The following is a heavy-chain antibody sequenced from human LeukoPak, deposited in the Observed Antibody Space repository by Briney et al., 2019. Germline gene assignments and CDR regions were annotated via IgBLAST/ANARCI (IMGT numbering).Heavy chain of an antibody. CDR3: AKGSGGSCYSPADY. CDR1: GFTFSSYA. V-gene: IGHV3-23*01. Sequence: GGSLRLSCAASGFTFSSYAMGWVRQAPGKGLEWVSTISGSGGSTYYADSVKGRFTISRDNSKNTLYLQMNSLRAEDTAVYYCAKGSGGSCYSPADYWGQGTLVTVSS. D-gene: IGHD2-15*01. CDR2: ISGSGGST. J-gene: IGHJ4*02.